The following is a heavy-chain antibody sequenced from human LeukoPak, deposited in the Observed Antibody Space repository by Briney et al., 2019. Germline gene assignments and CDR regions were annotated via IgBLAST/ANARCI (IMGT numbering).Heavy chain of an antibody. D-gene: IGHD6-19*01. CDR2: INTDGTVT. V-gene: IGHV3-74*01. J-gene: IGHJ4*02. Sequence: GGSLRLSCAASGFTFSKYWMLWVRQAPGKGLESVSRINTDGTVTTYADSVKGRFTVSRDNADNTMFLQMNSVRDEDTAVYYCATKQWLAPPPDSWGQGTRVTVSS. CDR1: GFTFSKYW. CDR3: ATKQWLAPPPDS.